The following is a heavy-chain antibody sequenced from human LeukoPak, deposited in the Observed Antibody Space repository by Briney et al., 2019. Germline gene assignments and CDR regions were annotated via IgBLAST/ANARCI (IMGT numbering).Heavy chain of an antibody. V-gene: IGHV1-18*01. CDR3: ARGSMVATKDPYYYYGMDV. CDR2: ISAYNGNT. J-gene: IGHJ6*02. D-gene: IGHD5-12*01. CDR1: GYIFTSYG. Sequence: GASVKVSCKASGYIFTSYGVSWVRQAPGQGLEWMGWISAYNGNTNYAQKLQGRVTMTTDTSTSTAYMELRSLRSDDTAVYYCARGSMVATKDPYYYYGMDVWGQGTTVTVSS.